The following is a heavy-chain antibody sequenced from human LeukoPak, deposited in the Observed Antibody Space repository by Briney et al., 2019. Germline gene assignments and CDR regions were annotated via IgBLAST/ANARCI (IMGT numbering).Heavy chain of an antibody. V-gene: IGHV4-34*01. D-gene: IGHD6-19*01. CDR1: GGSFSGYY. J-gene: IGHJ4*02. CDR3: ARSPPQGYSSLDY. Sequence: PSETLSLTCAVYGGSFSGYYWSWIRQPPGKGLEWIGEINHSGSTNYNPSLKSRVTISVDTSKNQFSLKLSSVTAADTAVYYCARSPPQGYSSLDYWGQGTLVTVSS. CDR2: INHSGST.